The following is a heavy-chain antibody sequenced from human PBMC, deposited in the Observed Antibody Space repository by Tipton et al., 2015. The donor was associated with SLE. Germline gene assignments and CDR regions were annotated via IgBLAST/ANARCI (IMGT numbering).Heavy chain of an antibody. CDR3: ARIGCGSVGNNCNWFDP. D-gene: IGHD2-15*01. Sequence: TLSLTCPVSGDSISSGGHYWSWIRQLPGKGLEWIGCIYHSGTTYYNPSLKSRLTISVDTSENQFSLTLTSVTAADTAVYYCARIGCGSVGNNCNWFDPWGQGTLVTVSS. J-gene: IGHJ5*02. CDR2: IYHSGTT. V-gene: IGHV4-31*03. CDR1: GDSISSGGHY.